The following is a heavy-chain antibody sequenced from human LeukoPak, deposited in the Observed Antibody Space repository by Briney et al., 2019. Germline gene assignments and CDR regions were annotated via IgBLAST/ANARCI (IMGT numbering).Heavy chain of an antibody. CDR1: GRSFSGYY. CDR2: INHSGST. Sequence: SETLSLTCAVYGRSFSGYYWSWIRQPPGKGLEWIGEINHSGSTNYNPSLKSRVTISVDTSKNQFSLKLSSVTAADTAVYYCARGPYGDYLSWFDPWGQGTLVTVSS. D-gene: IGHD4-17*01. V-gene: IGHV4-34*01. J-gene: IGHJ5*02. CDR3: ARGPYGDYLSWFDP.